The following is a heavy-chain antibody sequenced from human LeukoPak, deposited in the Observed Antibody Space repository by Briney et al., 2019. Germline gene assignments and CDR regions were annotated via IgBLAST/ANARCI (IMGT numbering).Heavy chain of an antibody. J-gene: IGHJ4*02. CDR1: GYSISTGYY. CDR3: ARRPLGAPSFDY. Sequence: PSETLSLTCTVSGYSISTGYYWDWIRQPPGKGLEWIGTFYHGGSTYYNPSLKSRVTISVDTSKNQFSLKLSSATAADTAVYYCARRPLGAPSFDYWGEGTLVTVSS. D-gene: IGHD3-16*01. CDR2: FYHGGST. V-gene: IGHV4-38-2*02.